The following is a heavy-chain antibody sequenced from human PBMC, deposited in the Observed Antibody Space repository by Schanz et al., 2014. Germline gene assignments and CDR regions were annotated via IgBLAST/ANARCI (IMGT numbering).Heavy chain of an antibody. CDR3: ARPPPLVRGIAGWFGP. D-gene: IGHD3-10*01. CDR1: GFTVSSNY. J-gene: IGHJ5*02. Sequence: EVQLVESGGGLVQPGGSLRLSCAASGFTVSSNYMSWVRQAPGKGPEWVSAIGGDASRTYYADSVKGRFTISRDNSKSTLYLKMNSMRADAPAVYYGARPPPLVRGIAGWFGPWGQGSLVTVSS. V-gene: IGHV3-66*02. CDR2: IGGDASRT.